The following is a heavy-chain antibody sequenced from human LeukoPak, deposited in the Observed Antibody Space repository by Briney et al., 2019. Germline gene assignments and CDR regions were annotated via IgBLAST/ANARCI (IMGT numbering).Heavy chain of an antibody. CDR2: ISSSSSYI. CDR1: GFTFSSYS. D-gene: IGHD3-3*01. J-gene: IGHJ4*02. CDR3: ARAYALEYYDFWSGYYGFDY. V-gene: IGHV3-21*01. Sequence: KSGGSLRLSCAASGFTFSSYSMSWVRQAPGKGLEWVSSISSSSSYIYYADSVKGRFTISRDNAKNSLYLQMNSLRAEDTAVYYCARAYALEYYDFWSGYYGFDYWGQGTLVTVSS.